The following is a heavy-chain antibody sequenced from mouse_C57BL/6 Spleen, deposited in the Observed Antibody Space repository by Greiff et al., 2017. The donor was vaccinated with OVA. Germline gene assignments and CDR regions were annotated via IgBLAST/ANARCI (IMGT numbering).Heavy chain of an antibody. CDR1: GYTFTDYY. J-gene: IGHJ2*01. Sequence: EVQLQQSGPVLVKPGASVKMSCKASGYTFTDYYMNWVKQSHGKSLEWIGVINPYNGGTSYNQKFKGKATLTVDKSSSTAYMELNSLTSEDSAVYYCAREGDYSNLYFDYWGQGTTLTVSS. CDR2: INPYNGGT. D-gene: IGHD2-5*01. V-gene: IGHV1-19*01. CDR3: AREGDYSNLYFDY.